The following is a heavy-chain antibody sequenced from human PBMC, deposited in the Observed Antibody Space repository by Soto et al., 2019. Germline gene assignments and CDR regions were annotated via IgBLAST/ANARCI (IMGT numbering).Heavy chain of an antibody. CDR2: INHSGST. V-gene: IGHV4-34*01. D-gene: IGHD6-13*01. Sequence: QVQLQQWGAGLLKPSETLSLTCAVYGGSFSGYYWSWIRQPPGKGLEWIGEINHSGSTNYNPSPKSRVTISVDTSKNQFSLKLSSVTAADTAVYYCARALPEYSSSGYYFDYWGQGTLVTVSS. CDR1: GGSFSGYY. CDR3: ARALPEYSSSGYYFDY. J-gene: IGHJ4*02.